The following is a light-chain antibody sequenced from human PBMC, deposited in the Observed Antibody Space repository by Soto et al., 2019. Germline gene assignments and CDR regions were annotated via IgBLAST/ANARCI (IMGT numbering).Light chain of an antibody. CDR2: KAS. CDR3: QQYNSYSELT. V-gene: IGKV1-5*03. J-gene: IGKJ4*01. CDR1: QSLSSW. Sequence: DIQMTQSPSTLSASVGDRVTITCRASQSLSSWLAWYQQKPGKAPKLLIYKASSLESGVPSRFRVCRTGKEFTLTISSLQPDDFATYYCQQYNSYSELTFGGGTKVEIK.